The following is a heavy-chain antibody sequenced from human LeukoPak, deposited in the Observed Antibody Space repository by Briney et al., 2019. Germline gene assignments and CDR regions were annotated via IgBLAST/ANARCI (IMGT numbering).Heavy chain of an antibody. D-gene: IGHD5-12*01. J-gene: IGHJ4*02. CDR2: INPNSGGT. V-gene: IGHV1-2*02. Sequence: ASVKVSCKTSGYTFTGYYMHWVRQAPGQGLEWMGWINPNSGGTNYAQKFQGRVTMTRDTSISTAYMELSRLRSDDTAVYYCARVLYAYGGYGYWGQGTLVTVSS. CDR1: GYTFTGYY. CDR3: ARVLYAYGGYGY.